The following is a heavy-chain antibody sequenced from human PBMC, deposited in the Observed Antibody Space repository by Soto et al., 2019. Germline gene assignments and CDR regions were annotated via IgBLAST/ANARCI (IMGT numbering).Heavy chain of an antibody. CDR1: GFTFSSYG. Sequence: QVQLVESGGGVVQPGRSLRLSCAASGFTFSSYGMHWVRQAPGKGLEWVAVISYDGSNKYYADSVKGRFTISRDNSKNTLYLQMNSLRAEDTAVYYCAKEVERTTSWFDPWGQGTLVSVSS. J-gene: IGHJ5*02. V-gene: IGHV3-30*18. CDR3: AKEVERTTSWFDP. CDR2: ISYDGSNK.